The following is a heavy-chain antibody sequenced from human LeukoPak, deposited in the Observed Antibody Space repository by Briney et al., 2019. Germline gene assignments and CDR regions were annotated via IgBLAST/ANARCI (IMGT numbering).Heavy chain of an antibody. Sequence: GGSLRLSCAASGFTFSDYYMSWIRQAPGKGLEWVSYISGGGSTIYYADSVKGRFIISRDNAKNALYLQMNRLRAEVKALYYCARGAEVKLWSYYFDYWGQGTLVTVSS. D-gene: IGHD3-16*01. CDR2: ISGGGSTI. V-gene: IGHV3-11*01. CDR1: GFTFSDYY. CDR3: ARGAEVKLWSYYFDY. J-gene: IGHJ4*02.